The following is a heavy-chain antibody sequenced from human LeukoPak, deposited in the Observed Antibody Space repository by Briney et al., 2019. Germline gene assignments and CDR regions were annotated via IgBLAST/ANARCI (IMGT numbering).Heavy chain of an antibody. Sequence: PSETLSLTCIVSGGPISSGGYYWSWIRQHPGKGLEWIGYIYYSGSTYYNPSLKSRVTISVDTSKNQFSLKLSSVTAADTAVYYCAREVYDYVWGTVDWWGQGTLVTVSS. CDR1: GGPISSGGYY. CDR2: IYYSGST. CDR3: AREVYDYVWGTVDW. D-gene: IGHD3-16*01. V-gene: IGHV4-31*03. J-gene: IGHJ4*02.